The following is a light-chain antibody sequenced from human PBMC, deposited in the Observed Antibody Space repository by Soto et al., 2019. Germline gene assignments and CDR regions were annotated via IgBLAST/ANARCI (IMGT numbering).Light chain of an antibody. CDR3: SSHAGRNIDVV. J-gene: IGLJ2*01. CDR1: SSDVGGYVY. CDR2: EVN. V-gene: IGLV2-8*01. Sequence: QSALTQPPSASGSPGQSVTISCTGTSSDVGGYVYVSWYQQYPGKAPKLIIYEVNKRNSGVPDRFSGSKSGNTASLTVSGLQAEDEADYYCSSHAGRNIDVVFGGGTKLTVL.